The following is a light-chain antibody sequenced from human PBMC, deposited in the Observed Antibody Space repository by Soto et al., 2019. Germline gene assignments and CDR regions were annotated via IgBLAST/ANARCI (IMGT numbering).Light chain of an antibody. CDR1: QSLLHSNGYNY. CDR3: MQALQTPLIT. CDR2: LGS. Sequence: DVVMTQSPLSLPVIPREPASISCRSSQSLLHSNGYNYLDWYLQKPGQSPQLLIYLGSNRASGVPDRFSGSGSGTDFTLKISRVEAEDVGVYYCMQALQTPLITFGQGTRLEI. V-gene: IGKV2-28*01. J-gene: IGKJ5*01.